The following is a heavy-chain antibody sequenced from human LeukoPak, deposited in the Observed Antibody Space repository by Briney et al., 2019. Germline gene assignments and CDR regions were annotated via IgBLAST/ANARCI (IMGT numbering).Heavy chain of an antibody. J-gene: IGHJ4*02. D-gene: IGHD6-19*01. CDR3: AREQWLARPDPYYFDY. Sequence: GASVKVSCKASGYTFTSYDINWVRQATGQGLEWMGWMNPNSGNTGYAQKFQGRVTMTRNTSISTAYMELSSLRSEDTAVYYCAREQWLARPDPYYFDYWGQGTLVTVSS. CDR2: MNPNSGNT. CDR1: GYTFTSYD. V-gene: IGHV1-8*01.